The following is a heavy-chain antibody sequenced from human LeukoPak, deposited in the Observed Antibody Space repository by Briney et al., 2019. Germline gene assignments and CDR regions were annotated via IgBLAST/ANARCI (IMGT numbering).Heavy chain of an antibody. Sequence: ASVKVSCKASGYTFTGYYMHWVRQAPGQGLEWMGIINPSGGSTSYAQKFQGRVTMTRDMSTSSVYMELSSLRSEDTAVYYCARVGVYAINVGWFDPWGQGTLVTVSS. CDR2: INPSGGST. CDR1: GYTFTGYY. CDR3: ARVGVYAINVGWFDP. J-gene: IGHJ5*02. D-gene: IGHD2-8*01. V-gene: IGHV1-46*01.